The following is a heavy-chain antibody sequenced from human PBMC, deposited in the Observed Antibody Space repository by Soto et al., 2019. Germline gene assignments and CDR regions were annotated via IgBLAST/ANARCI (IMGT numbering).Heavy chain of an antibody. V-gene: IGHV1-46*01. CDR3: ASSPYSSGSYYPIDY. CDR2: INPSAGST. Sequence: QVQLVQSGAEVKKPGASVKVSCKASGYTFTYYFIHWVRQAPGQGLEWMGIINPSAGSTSYAQKFQGRLTMTSDTSTSTVYMELSSLRSEDTAVYYCASSPYSSGSYYPIDYWGQGTLVTVSS. D-gene: IGHD3-22*01. CDR1: GYTFTYYF. J-gene: IGHJ4*02.